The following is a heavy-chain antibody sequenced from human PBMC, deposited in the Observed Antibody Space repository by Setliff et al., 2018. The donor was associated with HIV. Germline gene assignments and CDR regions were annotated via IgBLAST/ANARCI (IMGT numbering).Heavy chain of an antibody. Sequence: SETLSLTCTVSGGSISSGSYYWSWIRQPAGKGLEWIGYIYTSGSTNYNPSLKSRVTISVDTSKNQFSLRLTSVTAADTAVYYCARERSRGYTDPPRFDYWGQGTLVTVSS. V-gene: IGHV4-61*09. D-gene: IGHD5-18*01. CDR2: IYTSGST. CDR3: ARERSRGYTDPPRFDY. CDR1: GGSISSGSYY. J-gene: IGHJ4*02.